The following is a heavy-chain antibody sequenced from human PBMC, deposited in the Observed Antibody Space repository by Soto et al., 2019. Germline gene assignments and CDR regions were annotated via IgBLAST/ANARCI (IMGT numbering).Heavy chain of an antibody. Sequence: GASVKVSCKASGGTFSSYTISWVRQAPGQGLEWMGRIIPILGIANYAQKFQGRVTITADKSTSTAYMELSSLRSEDTAVYYCARLTGSGYRSFDYWGQGTLVTVSS. D-gene: IGHD3-3*01. CDR3: ARLTGSGYRSFDY. CDR2: IIPILGIA. V-gene: IGHV1-69*02. J-gene: IGHJ4*02. CDR1: GGTFSSYT.